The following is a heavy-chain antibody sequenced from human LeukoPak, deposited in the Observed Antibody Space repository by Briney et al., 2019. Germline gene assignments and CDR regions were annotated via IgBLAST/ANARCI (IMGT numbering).Heavy chain of an antibody. CDR3: ATVYSSGWTEPDY. Sequence: GASVKVSCKASGYTFTGYSMHCVRQAPGQGLEWMGWINPNSGGTVYAQNFQGRVTMTRDTSISTAYMELSRLTSDDAAVYFCATVYSSGWTEPDYWGQGTLVTVSS. D-gene: IGHD6-19*01. J-gene: IGHJ4*02. V-gene: IGHV1-2*02. CDR2: INPNSGGT. CDR1: GYTFTGYS.